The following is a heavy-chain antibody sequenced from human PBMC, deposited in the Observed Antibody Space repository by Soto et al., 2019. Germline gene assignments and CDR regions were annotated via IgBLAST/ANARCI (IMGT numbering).Heavy chain of an antibody. V-gene: IGHV4-59*08. CDR2: IYHSGST. CDR1: GGSISSYY. D-gene: IGHD3-3*01. CDR3: ARTITIFGVVLFDY. Sequence: QVQLQESGPGLVKPSETLSLTCTVSGGSISSYYWSWIRQPPGKGLEWIGYIYHSGSTNYNPSLKSRVTISVDTSKNQFSLKLSSVTAADTAVYYCARTITIFGVVLFDYWGQGTLVTVSS. J-gene: IGHJ4*02.